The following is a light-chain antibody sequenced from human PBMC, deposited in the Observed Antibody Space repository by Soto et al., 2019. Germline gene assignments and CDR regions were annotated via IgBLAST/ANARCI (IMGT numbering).Light chain of an antibody. CDR1: QSIGRW. CDR3: QQYNSYLT. CDR2: DAS. Sequence: DIQMTQSPSTLSASVRDRVTITCRASQSIGRWLAWYQQKPGKAPKLLLFDASTLESGVPSRFSGSGSGTEFPLTISSLQPDDFATYYCQQYNSYLTFGGGTKVDIK. J-gene: IGKJ4*01. V-gene: IGKV1-5*01.